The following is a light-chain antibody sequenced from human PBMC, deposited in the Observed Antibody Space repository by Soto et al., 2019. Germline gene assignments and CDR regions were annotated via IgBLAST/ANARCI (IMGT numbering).Light chain of an antibody. CDR1: QSVRSN. V-gene: IGKV3-15*01. CDR2: GAS. J-gene: IGKJ1*01. CDR3: QQYTNWPPWT. Sequence: EIVMTQSPATLSVSPGERATLSCRASQSVRSNLAWYQHKPGQAPRLLIYGASTRATGIPARFSGSGSGTEFTLTINSLQSDDFAVYYCQQYTNWPPWTFGQGTKVDLK.